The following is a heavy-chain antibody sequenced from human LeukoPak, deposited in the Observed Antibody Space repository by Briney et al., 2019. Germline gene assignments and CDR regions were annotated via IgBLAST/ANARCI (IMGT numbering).Heavy chain of an antibody. CDR3: ARGPNSNWSGLDF. J-gene: IGHJ4*02. Sequence: GGSLRLSCTASGFSFSGHWMHWARQLPGKGLVWVSRISPTGSTTSYADSVKGRFTVSRDNAKNTLYMQVNNLRAEDTAVYYCARGPNSNWSGLDFWGQGTLLTVSS. D-gene: IGHD6-6*01. CDR2: ISPTGSTT. V-gene: IGHV3-74*01. CDR1: GFSFSGHW.